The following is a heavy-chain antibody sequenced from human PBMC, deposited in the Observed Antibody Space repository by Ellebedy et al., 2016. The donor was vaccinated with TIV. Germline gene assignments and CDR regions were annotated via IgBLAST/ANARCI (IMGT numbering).Heavy chain of an antibody. CDR3: ATHTPNDYFDF. J-gene: IGHJ4*02. V-gene: IGHV4-39*02. Sequence: SETLSLXCTVSGGSISTNNNYWGWIRQPPGKGLEWIASIYYSGNTYYNTSLKSRVTISVDTSMNHFSLRLSSVTAADTAVYYCATHTPNDYFDFWGQGTLVTVSS. CDR1: GGSISTNNNY. D-gene: IGHD5-18*01. CDR2: IYYSGNT.